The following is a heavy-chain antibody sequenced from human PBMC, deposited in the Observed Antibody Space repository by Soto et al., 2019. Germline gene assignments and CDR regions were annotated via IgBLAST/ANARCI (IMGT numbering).Heavy chain of an antibody. CDR3: VRGGSVHWGPEAGRFTRDYFYGMDV. J-gene: IGHJ6*02. CDR1: GYTFTSYG. V-gene: IGHV1-18*01. Sequence: ASVKVSCKASGYTFTSYGISWVRQAPGQGLEWMGRISAYNGNTNYAQNLQGRVTMTTDTSTSTAYMVLRSLRSDDTAVYYCVRGGSVHWGPEAGRFTRDYFYGMDVWGQGTTVTVSS. CDR2: ISAYNGNT. D-gene: IGHD3-16*02.